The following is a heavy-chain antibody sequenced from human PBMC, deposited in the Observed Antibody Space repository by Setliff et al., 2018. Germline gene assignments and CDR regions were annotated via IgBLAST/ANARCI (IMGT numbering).Heavy chain of an antibody. CDR2: IHYSGNT. CDR3: ARGDSGSYYGGNYYYYMDV. D-gene: IGHD1-26*01. CDR1: GFSLSNGRMG. J-gene: IGHJ6*03. V-gene: IGHV4-61*01. Sequence: ESGPTLVNPTETLTLTCIVSGFSLSNGRMGVSWIRQPPGKGLEWIGYIHYSGNTNYNPSLKSRVTISFNTSKNQISLKLNSVTAADTAVYYCARGDSGSYYGGNYYYYMDVWGKGTTVTVSS.